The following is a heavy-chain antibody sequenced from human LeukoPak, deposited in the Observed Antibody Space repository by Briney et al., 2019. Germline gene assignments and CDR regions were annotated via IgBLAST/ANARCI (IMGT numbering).Heavy chain of an antibody. Sequence: QPGGSLRLSCAASGFSFSSFGMSWVRQAPGRGLQWVSSISGDGRDTFYADSVKGRFTVSRDNSKTTMFLQMNSLRAEDTAVYYCAELGITMIGGVWGKGTTVTISS. J-gene: IGHJ6*04. CDR1: GFSFSSFG. D-gene: IGHD3-10*02. CDR2: ISGDGRDT. V-gene: IGHV3-23*01. CDR3: AELGITMIGGV.